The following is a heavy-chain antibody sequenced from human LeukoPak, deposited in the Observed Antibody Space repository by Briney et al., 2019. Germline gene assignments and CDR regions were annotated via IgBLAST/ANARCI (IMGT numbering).Heavy chain of an antibody. Sequence: GSLRLSCAASGFTFDDYGMSWVRQAPGKGLEWVSAISGSGGSTYYADSVKGRFTISRDNSKNTLYLQMNSLRAEDTAVYYCAKDIAVAGVAHWTNFDYWGQGTLVTVSS. CDR1: GFTFDDYG. V-gene: IGHV3-23*01. CDR2: ISGSGGST. D-gene: IGHD6-19*01. CDR3: AKDIAVAGVAHWTNFDY. J-gene: IGHJ4*02.